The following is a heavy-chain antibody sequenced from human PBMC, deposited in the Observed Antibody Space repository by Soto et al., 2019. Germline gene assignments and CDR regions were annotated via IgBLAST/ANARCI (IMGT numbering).Heavy chain of an antibody. J-gene: IGHJ6*02. D-gene: IGHD1-1*01. CDR2: IDPSDSYT. V-gene: IGHV5-10-1*01. CDR1: GYSFTSYL. Sequence: PGESLKISFKGSGYSFTSYLIGWVRQMPGKGLAWMGRIDPSDSYTNYSPSFQGHVTISADKSISTAYLQWSSLKASDTAMYYCARLDRTGTEHPYDGMDVCGQGTTVTVSS. CDR3: ARLDRTGTEHPYDGMDV.